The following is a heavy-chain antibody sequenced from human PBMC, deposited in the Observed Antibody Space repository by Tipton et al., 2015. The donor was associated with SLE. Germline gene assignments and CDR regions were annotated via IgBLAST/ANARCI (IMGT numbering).Heavy chain of an antibody. D-gene: IGHD3-3*01. CDR2: VFYSAST. CDR3: ARIRFLEWLRIDY. J-gene: IGHJ4*02. V-gene: IGHV4-59*08. Sequence: TLSLTCTVSGGSISTYYWTWIRQSPEKGLEWIGYVFYSASTNYNPSLESRVTISLGTSSNQFSLKLSSVTAADTAMYYCARIRFLEWLRIDYWGQGALVTVSS. CDR1: GGSISTYY.